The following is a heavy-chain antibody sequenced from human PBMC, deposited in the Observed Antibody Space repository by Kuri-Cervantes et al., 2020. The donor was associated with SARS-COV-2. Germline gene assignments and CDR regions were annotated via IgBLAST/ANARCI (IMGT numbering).Heavy chain of an antibody. CDR3: ARGVTIFGVVSYYYYMDV. CDR2: INPNSGGT. V-gene: IGHV1-2*02. J-gene: IGHJ6*03. Sequence: ASVKVSCKASGYTFTGYYMHWVRQAPGQGLEWMGWINPNSGGTNYAQKSQGRVTMTRDTSIGTAYMEPSRLRSDDTAVYYCARGVTIFGVVSYYYYMDVWGKGTTVTVSS. D-gene: IGHD3-3*01. CDR1: GYTFTGYY.